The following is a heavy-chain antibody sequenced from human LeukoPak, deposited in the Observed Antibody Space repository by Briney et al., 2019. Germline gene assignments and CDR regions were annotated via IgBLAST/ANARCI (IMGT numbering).Heavy chain of an antibody. Sequence: GGSLRLSCAASGFTFSSYAMSWVRQAPGKGLEWVSAISGSGGSTYYADSVQGRFTISRDNSKNTLYLQMNSLRAEDTAVYYCAKGMEGAVDTYFDYWGQGTLVTVSS. J-gene: IGHJ4*02. CDR2: ISGSGGST. CDR1: GFTFSSYA. CDR3: AKGMEGAVDTYFDY. D-gene: IGHD6-19*01. V-gene: IGHV3-23*01.